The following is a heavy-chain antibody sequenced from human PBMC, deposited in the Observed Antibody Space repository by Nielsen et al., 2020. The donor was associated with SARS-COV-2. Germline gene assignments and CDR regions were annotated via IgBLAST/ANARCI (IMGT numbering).Heavy chain of an antibody. D-gene: IGHD3-16*01. CDR2: ISSSSSYI. V-gene: IGHV3-21*01. CDR3: ARAYHNYYYAMDV. J-gene: IGHJ6*02. Sequence: GESLKISCAASGFTFSSYSMNWARQAPGKGLEWVSSISSSSSYIYYADSVKGRFTISRDNAKNSLYLQMNSLRAEDTAVYYCARAYHNYYYAMDVWGQGTTVTVSS. CDR1: GFTFSSYS.